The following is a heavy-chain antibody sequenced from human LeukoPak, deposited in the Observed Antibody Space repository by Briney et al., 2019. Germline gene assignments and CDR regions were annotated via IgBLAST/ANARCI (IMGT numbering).Heavy chain of an antibody. CDR3: ARGVAYGMDV. D-gene: IGHD2-15*01. J-gene: IGHJ6*02. CDR2: SNAGNTNT. V-gene: IGHV1-3*02. Sequence: ASVKVSCKASGYIFTSYSLHWVRQAPAQRLEWMGWSNAGNTNTKYSQEFQGRVTITRDTSTSTAYMELSSLRSEDMAVYYCARGVAYGMDVWGQGTTVTVSS. CDR1: GYIFTSYS.